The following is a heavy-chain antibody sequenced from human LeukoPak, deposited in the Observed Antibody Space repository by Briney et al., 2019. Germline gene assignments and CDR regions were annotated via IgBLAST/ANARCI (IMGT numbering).Heavy chain of an antibody. D-gene: IGHD3-22*01. CDR2: IIPIFGTA. CDR1: GGTFSSYA. J-gene: IGHJ4*02. CDR3: AIGGRSADYYDSVGTSFFDY. Sequence: GASVKVSCKASGGTFSSYAISWVRQAPGQGLEWMGGIIPIFGTANYAQKFQGRVTITTDESTSTAYMELSSLRSEDTAVYYCAIGGRSADYYDSVGTSFFDYWGQGTLVTVSS. V-gene: IGHV1-69*05.